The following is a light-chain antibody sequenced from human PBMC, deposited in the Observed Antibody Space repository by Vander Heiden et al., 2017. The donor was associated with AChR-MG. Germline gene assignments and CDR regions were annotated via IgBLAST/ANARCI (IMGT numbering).Light chain of an antibody. CDR3: QSYDSSLWV. CDR2: GNS. Sequence: QSVLTQPPSVSGAPGQRVTTSCTGSSSNSGEGYDANWYQQLPGTAPKLLIYGNSNRPSGVPDRFSCSKSGTSASLAITGLQAEDEADYYCQSYDSSLWVFGGGTKLTVL. V-gene: IGLV1-40*01. CDR1: SSNSGEGYD. J-gene: IGLJ3*02.